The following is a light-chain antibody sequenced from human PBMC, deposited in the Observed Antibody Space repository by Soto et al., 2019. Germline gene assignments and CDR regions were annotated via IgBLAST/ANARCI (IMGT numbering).Light chain of an antibody. J-gene: IGKJ4*01. Sequence: AIQLIQYPASVSAAVGDRGTGTRRASQGIAGWLAWYQQKPGQAPKLLIYAASTLQSGVPSRFSGSGSGTDFTLTISCLQSEDFATYYCQQYYSYLLTFGGGTKVDIK. CDR2: AAS. CDR1: QGIAGW. V-gene: IGKV1-8*01. CDR3: QQYYSYLLT.